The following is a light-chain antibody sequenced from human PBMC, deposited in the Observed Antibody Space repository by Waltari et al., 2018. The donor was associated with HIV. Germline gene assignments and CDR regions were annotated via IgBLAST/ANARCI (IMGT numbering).Light chain of an antibody. CDR1: GGSGSIVNNF. CDR3: QSYSNLYLSWV. J-gene: IGLJ3*02. V-gene: IGLV6-57*04. Sequence: NFILTQPHPVSESPGKTVIISCTRSGGSGSIVNNFVQWYQQRPGRAPAPIIYETNTRPPGFPVRFSCSIDISCNSASLTISGLEAEDEADYYCQSYSNLYLSWVFGGGTKLTVL. CDR2: ETN.